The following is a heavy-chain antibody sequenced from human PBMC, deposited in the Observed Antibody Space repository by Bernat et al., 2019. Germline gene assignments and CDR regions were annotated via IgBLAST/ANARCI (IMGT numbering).Heavy chain of an antibody. D-gene: IGHD2-2*02. J-gene: IGHJ6*03. CDR2: ISYDGSNK. CDR3: ARVDIVVVPAAIGGVYYYYYYMDV. V-gene: IGHV3-30*03. CDR1: GFTFSSYG. Sequence: QVQLVESGGGVVQPGRSLRLSCAASGFTFSSYGMHWVRQAPGKGLEWVAVISYDGSNKYYVDSVKGRFTISRDNAKNSLYLQMNSLRAEDTAVYYCARVDIVVVPAAIGGVYYYYYYMDVWGKGTTVTVSS.